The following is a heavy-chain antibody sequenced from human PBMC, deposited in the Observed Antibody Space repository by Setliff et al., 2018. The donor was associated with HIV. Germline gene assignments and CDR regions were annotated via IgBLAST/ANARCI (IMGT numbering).Heavy chain of an antibody. V-gene: IGHV4-59*04. Sequence: SETLSLTCTVSGAPLSSYYLNWIRQPPGKGLEWIGSMYYVGSTYYHPSFESRSSISIDTSENTLSLSLTSVTVADTAVYFCARSRWLSNTAYYFDFWGRGKLVTVSS. D-gene: IGHD3-10*01. CDR1: GAPLSSYY. J-gene: IGHJ4*02. CDR3: ARSRWLSNTAYYFDF. CDR2: MYYVGST.